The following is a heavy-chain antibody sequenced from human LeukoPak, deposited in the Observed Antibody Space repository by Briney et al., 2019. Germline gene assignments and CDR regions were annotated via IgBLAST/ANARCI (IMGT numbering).Heavy chain of an antibody. D-gene: IGHD3-9*01. CDR2: IIPIFGTA. CDR1: GGTFSSYA. V-gene: IGHV1-69*13. CDR3: ARWLNYYDIFTGYHRYFDY. Sequence: SVKVSCKASGGTFSSYAISWVRQAPGQGLEWMGGIIPIFGTANYAQKFQGRVTITADESTSTAYMELSSLRSEETAVYYCARWLNYYDIFTGYHRYFDYWGQGTLVTVSS. J-gene: IGHJ4*02.